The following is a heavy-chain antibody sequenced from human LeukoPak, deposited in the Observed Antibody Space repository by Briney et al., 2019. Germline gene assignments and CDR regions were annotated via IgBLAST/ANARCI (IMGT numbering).Heavy chain of an antibody. V-gene: IGHV3-23*01. J-gene: IGHJ6*03. CDR2: ISGSGGST. CDR3: ATDTAMVNYYYYMDV. CDR1: GFTFSSYG. Sequence: GGSLRLSCAASGFTFSSYGMSWVRQAPGKGLEWVSAISGSGGSTYYADSVKGRFTISRDNSKNTLYLQMNSLRAEDTAVYYCATDTAMVNYYYYMDVWGKGTTVTISS. D-gene: IGHD5-18*01.